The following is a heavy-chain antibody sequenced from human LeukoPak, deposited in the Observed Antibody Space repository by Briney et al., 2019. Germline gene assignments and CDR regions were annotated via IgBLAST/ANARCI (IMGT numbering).Heavy chain of an antibody. CDR2: INHSGST. CDR3: ARRRTGGGPFDY. D-gene: IGHD1-14*01. V-gene: IGHV4-34*01. J-gene: IGHJ4*02. CDR1: GGSFSGYY. Sequence: SETLSLTCAVYGGSFSGYYWSWIRQPPGKGLEWIGEINHSGSTNYNPSLKSRVTISVDTSKNQFSLKLSSVTAADTAVYYCARRRTGGGPFDYWGQGTLVTVSS.